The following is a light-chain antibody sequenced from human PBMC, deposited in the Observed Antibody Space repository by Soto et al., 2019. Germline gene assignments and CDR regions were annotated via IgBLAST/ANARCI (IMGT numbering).Light chain of an antibody. CDR3: QQYNSFPT. CDR2: KAS. J-gene: IGKJ1*01. Sequence: DIPMTQSPSTLSASVGDRVTITCRASQSISSWLAWYQQKPGKAPKLLIYKASSLDSGVPSRFSGSGSGTEFTLTISSLQPDDFATYYCQQYNSFPTFGQGTKVEIK. V-gene: IGKV1-5*03. CDR1: QSISSW.